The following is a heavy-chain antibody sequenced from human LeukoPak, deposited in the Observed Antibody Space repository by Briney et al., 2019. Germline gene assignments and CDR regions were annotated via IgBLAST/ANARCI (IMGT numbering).Heavy chain of an antibody. J-gene: IGHJ4*02. CDR1: GFTFSSYG. CDR2: ISYDGSNK. D-gene: IGHD3-22*01. V-gene: IGHV3-30*03. CDR3: ARDSYYDSSVPFDY. Sequence: GGSLRLSCAASGFTFSSYGMHWVRQAPGKGLEWVAVISYDGSNKYYADSVKGRFTISRDNSKNTLYLQMNSLRAEDTAVYYCARDSYYDSSVPFDYWGQGTLVTVSS.